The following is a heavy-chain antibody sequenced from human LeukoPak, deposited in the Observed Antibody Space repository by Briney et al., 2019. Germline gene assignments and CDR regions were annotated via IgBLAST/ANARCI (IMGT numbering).Heavy chain of an antibody. Sequence: PSETLSLTCAVSGGSISSSNWWSWVRQPPGKGLEWIGEIYHSGSTNYNPSLKSRVTISVDKSKNQFSLKLSSVTAADTAVYYCARGYYGSGSYYKFPYYFDYWGQGTLVTVSS. J-gene: IGHJ4*02. D-gene: IGHD3-10*01. CDR2: IYHSGST. V-gene: IGHV4-4*02. CDR3: ARGYYGSGSYYKFPYYFDY. CDR1: GGSISSSNW.